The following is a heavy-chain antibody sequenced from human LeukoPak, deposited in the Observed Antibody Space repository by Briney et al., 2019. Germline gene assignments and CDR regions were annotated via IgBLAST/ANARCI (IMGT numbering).Heavy chain of an antibody. CDR1: GGSISSYY. D-gene: IGHD3-22*01. V-gene: IGHV4-4*07. CDR2: IYTSGST. Sequence: SETLSLTCTVSGGSISSYYWSWIRQPAGKGLEWIGRIYTSGSTNYNPSLKSRVTMSVDTSKNQFSLKLSSVTAADTAVYYCAREDLRYDSSGYWSVYYFDYWVQGTLVTVSS. J-gene: IGHJ4*02. CDR3: AREDLRYDSSGYWSVYYFDY.